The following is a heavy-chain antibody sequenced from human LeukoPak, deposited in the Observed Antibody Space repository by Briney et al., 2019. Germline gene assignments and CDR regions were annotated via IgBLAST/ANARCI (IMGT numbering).Heavy chain of an antibody. Sequence: GGSLRLSCAASGFTFSSYSMNWVRQAPGEGLEWVSSISSSSSCRYYADSVKGRFTISRDNAKNSLYLQMNSLRAEDTAVYYCARDLGSGWYGAEYFQHWGQGTLVTVSS. CDR3: ARDLGSGWYGAEYFQH. CDR1: GFTFSSYS. D-gene: IGHD6-19*01. J-gene: IGHJ1*01. CDR2: ISSSSSCR. V-gene: IGHV3-21*01.